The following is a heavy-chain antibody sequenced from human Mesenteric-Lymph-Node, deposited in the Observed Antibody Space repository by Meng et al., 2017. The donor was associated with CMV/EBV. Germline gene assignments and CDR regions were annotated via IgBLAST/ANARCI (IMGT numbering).Heavy chain of an antibody. CDR2: ISAYNGNT. V-gene: IGHV1-18*01. D-gene: IGHD6-19*01. Sequence: ASVKVSCKASGYTFTSYGISWVRQAPGQGLEWMGWISAYNGNTNYAQKLQGRVTMTTDTSTSTAYMELSSLRSEDTAVYYCARAQWLVQVDYWGQGTLVTVSS. CDR3: ARAQWLVQVDY. J-gene: IGHJ4*02. CDR1: GYTFTSYG.